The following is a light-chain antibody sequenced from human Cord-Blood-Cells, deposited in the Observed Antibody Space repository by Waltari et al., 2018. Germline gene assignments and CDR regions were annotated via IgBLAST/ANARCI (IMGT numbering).Light chain of an antibody. J-gene: IGKJ4*01. CDR1: QDISNY. CDR3: QQYDNLLT. Sequence: DIQMTKSPSYLSASVGDRVTITCQASQDISNYLNWYQQKTGKAPKLLIYDASNLETGVPSRFSGSGSGTDFTFTISSLQPEDIATYYCQQYDNLLTFGGGTKVEIK. V-gene: IGKV1-33*01. CDR2: DAS.